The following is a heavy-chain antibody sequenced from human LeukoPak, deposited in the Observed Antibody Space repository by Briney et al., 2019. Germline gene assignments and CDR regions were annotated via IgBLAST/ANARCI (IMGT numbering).Heavy chain of an antibody. D-gene: IGHD6-13*01. J-gene: IGHJ5*02. CDR1: GGTFSSYA. CDR2: IIPIFGTA. Sequence: SVKVSCKASGGTFSSYAISWVRPAPGQGLEWVRGIIPIFGTANYAQKFQGRVTITADESTSTAYMELSSLRSEDTAVYYCARIAAAGTRGYGWFDPWGQGTLVTVSS. V-gene: IGHV1-69*13. CDR3: ARIAAAGTRGYGWFDP.